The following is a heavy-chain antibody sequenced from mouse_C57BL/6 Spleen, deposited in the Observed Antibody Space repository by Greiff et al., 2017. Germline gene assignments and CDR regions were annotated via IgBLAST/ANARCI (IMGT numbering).Heavy chain of an antibody. CDR1: GYAFTNYL. CDR2: INPGSGGT. D-gene: IGHD1-1*01. Sequence: VKLQESGAELVRPGTSVKVSCKASGYAFTNYLIEWVKQRPGQGLEWIGVINPGSGGTNYNEKFKGKATLTADKSSSTAYMQLSSLTSEDSAVYFCANHYYGSSYGYAMDYWGQGTSVTVSS. V-gene: IGHV1-54*01. CDR3: ANHYYGSSYGYAMDY. J-gene: IGHJ4*01.